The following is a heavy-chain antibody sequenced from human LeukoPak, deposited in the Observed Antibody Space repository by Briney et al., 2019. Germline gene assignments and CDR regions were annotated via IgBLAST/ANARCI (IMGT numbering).Heavy chain of an antibody. Sequence: GGSLRLSCAASGFTFSTYWMSWVRQAPGRGLEWVANINQDGSEKYYVDSVKGRLTISRDNAKNSLYLQMNSLRAEDTAIYYCARGSNWAFDYWGQGTLVTVSS. V-gene: IGHV3-7*05. J-gene: IGHJ4*02. CDR1: GFTFSTYW. CDR3: ARGSNWAFDY. CDR2: INQDGSEK. D-gene: IGHD7-27*01.